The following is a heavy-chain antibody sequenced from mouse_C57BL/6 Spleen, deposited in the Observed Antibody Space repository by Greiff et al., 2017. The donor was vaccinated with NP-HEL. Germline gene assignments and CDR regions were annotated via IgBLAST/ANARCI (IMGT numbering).Heavy chain of an antibody. J-gene: IGHJ1*03. CDR1: GYAFSSYW. CDR2: IYPGDGDT. D-gene: IGHD2-4*01. Sequence: QVQLKQSGAELVKPGASVKISCKASGYAFSSYWMNWVKQRPGKGLEWIGQIYPGDGDTNYNGKFKGKATLTADKSSSTAYMQLSSLTSEDSAVYFCARPYDYDVSYWYFDVWGTGTTVTVSS. V-gene: IGHV1-80*01. CDR3: ARPYDYDVSYWYFDV.